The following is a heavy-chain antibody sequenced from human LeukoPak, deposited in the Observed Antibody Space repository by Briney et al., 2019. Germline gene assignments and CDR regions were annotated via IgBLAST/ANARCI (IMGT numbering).Heavy chain of an antibody. CDR1: GGSINNYY. J-gene: IGHJ3*02. Sequence: SETLSLTCTVSGGSINNYYWSWIRQPPGKGLEGIGHISYSGNTNYNSSLRSRVTISVDTSNNQFSLRLSSVTAADTAVYYCARDSYTGSHFEDTFDIWGQGTMVTVSS. CDR2: ISYSGNT. CDR3: ARDSYTGSHFEDTFDI. V-gene: IGHV4-59*01. D-gene: IGHD1-26*01.